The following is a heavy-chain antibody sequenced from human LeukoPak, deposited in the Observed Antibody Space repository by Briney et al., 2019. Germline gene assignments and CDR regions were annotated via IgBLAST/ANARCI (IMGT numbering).Heavy chain of an antibody. CDR2: INPRSGTT. CDR1: GYTFTTHY. J-gene: IGHJ5*02. CDR3: AREAEADEGEPAIKGLDP. V-gene: IGHV1-46*01. D-gene: IGHD2-21*02. Sequence: ASVKVSCKASGYTFTTHYIHWVRQAPGQGLEWMGVINPRSGTTSNGQNFQGRVTMTRDTSTSTVYMELSSLRSDDTAMYYCAREAEADEGEPAIKGLDPWGQGTLVTVSS.